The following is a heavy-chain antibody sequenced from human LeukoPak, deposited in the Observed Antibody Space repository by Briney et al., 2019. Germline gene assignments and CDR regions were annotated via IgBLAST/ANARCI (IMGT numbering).Heavy chain of an antibody. Sequence: GGSLRLSCAASGFTFSSYGMHWVRQAPGKGLGWVAVISYDGSNKYYADSVKGRFTISRDNSKNTLYLQMNSLRAEDTAVYYCAKAGSYGDLDYWGQGTLVTVSS. J-gene: IGHJ4*02. D-gene: IGHD4-17*01. CDR3: AKAGSYGDLDY. V-gene: IGHV3-30*18. CDR2: ISYDGSNK. CDR1: GFTFSSYG.